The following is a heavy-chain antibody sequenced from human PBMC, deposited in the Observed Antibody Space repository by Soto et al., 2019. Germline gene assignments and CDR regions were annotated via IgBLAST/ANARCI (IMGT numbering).Heavy chain of an antibody. Sequence: QLQLVQSGAEVKKPGSSVKVSCKASGGTFSSYAISWVRQAPGHGLAWMGGIIPICCTANYAQKFQGRVTITADESTSTAYMELSSLRSEDTAVYYCATRRVGGLSLLWFGELSHYYYYGMDVWGQGTTVTVSS. CDR1: GGTFSSYA. CDR2: IIPICCTA. J-gene: IGHJ6*02. CDR3: ATRRVGGLSLLWFGELSHYYYYGMDV. V-gene: IGHV1-69*01. D-gene: IGHD3-10*01.